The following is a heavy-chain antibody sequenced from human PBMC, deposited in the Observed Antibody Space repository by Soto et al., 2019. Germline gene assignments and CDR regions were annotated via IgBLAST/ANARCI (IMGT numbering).Heavy chain of an antibody. V-gene: IGHV3-7*01. CDR2: IKQDGSEK. CDR1: GFTFSSFS. CDR3: AREGQWLVWGWFDP. Sequence: GGPLSLPCAASGFTFSSFSMSWVHQAPGKGLEWVANIKQDGSEKYYVDSVKGRFTISRDNAKNSLYLQMNSLRAEDTAVYYCAREGQWLVWGWFDPWGQGTLVTVSS. D-gene: IGHD6-19*01. J-gene: IGHJ5*02.